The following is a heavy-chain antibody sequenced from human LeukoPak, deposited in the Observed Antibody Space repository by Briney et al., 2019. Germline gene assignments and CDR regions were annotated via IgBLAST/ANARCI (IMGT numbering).Heavy chain of an antibody. CDR3: AKDQSSRPYYYYGMDV. Sequence: GSLRLSCAASGFTFSSYAMSWVRQAPGKGLEWVSAISGSGGSTYYADSVKGRFTISRDNSKNTLYLQMNSLRAEDTAVYYCAKDQSSRPYYYYGMDVWGQGTTVTVSS. CDR1: GFTFSSYA. V-gene: IGHV3-23*01. CDR2: ISGSGGST. D-gene: IGHD6-13*01. J-gene: IGHJ6*02.